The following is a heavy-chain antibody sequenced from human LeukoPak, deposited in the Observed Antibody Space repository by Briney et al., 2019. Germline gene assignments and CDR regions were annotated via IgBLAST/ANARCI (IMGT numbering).Heavy chain of an antibody. J-gene: IGHJ4*02. D-gene: IGHD6-19*01. CDR2: INSDGSST. V-gene: IGHV3-74*01. Sequence: GRSLRLSCAASGFTFSSYWMHWVRQAPGKGLVWVSRINSDGSSTTYADSVKGRFTISRDNAKNTLYLQMNSLRAEDTAVYYCARDYSSGWSFDNWGQGTLVTVSS. CDR3: ARDYSSGWSFDN. CDR1: GFTFSSYW.